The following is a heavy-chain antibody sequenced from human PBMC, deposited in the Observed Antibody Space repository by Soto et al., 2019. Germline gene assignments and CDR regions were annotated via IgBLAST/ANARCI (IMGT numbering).Heavy chain of an antibody. V-gene: IGHV1-69*13. CDR2: IIPIFGTA. CDR3: ARGTSAVVVTQFDP. J-gene: IGHJ5*02. CDR1: GGTFSSYA. Sequence: ASRKGSYKASGGTFSSYAISWVRQAPGQGLEWMGGIIPIFGTANYAQKFQGRVTITADESTSTAYMELSSLRSEDTAVYYCARGTSAVVVTQFDPWGQGPLVTVSS. D-gene: IGHD3-22*01.